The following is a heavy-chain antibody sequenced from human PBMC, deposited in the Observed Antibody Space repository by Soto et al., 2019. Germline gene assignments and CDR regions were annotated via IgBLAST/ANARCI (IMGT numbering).Heavy chain of an antibody. Sequence: QVQLVESGGGVVQPGRSLRLSCAASGFSFRNSAMHWVRQAPGKGLEWVAMISFDGSNKYYADSVRGRFTISRDNPKNTLYLQMNSLRAEDTAVYFCARYVAPHSNPSWFDPWGQGTLVTVSS. J-gene: IGHJ5*02. V-gene: IGHV3-30*04. CDR3: ARYVAPHSNPSWFDP. CDR2: ISFDGSNK. CDR1: GFSFRNSA. D-gene: IGHD4-4*01.